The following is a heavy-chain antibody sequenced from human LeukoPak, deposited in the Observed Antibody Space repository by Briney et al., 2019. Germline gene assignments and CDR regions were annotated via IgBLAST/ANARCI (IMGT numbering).Heavy chain of an antibody. CDR1: GFTFGDYG. CDR2: SNWNGDST. CDR3: ARDLNWETY. V-gene: IGHV3-20*04. Sequence: GGSLRLSCAASGFTFGDYGMSWVRQAPGKGLEWVSGSNWNGDSTGYADSVKGRFTISRDNAKKSLYLQMNSLRAEDTAVYYCARDLNWETYWGQGTLVTVSS. J-gene: IGHJ4*02. D-gene: IGHD1-1*01.